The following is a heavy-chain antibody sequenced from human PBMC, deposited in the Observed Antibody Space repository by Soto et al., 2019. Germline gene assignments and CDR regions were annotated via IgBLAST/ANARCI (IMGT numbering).Heavy chain of an antibody. Sequence: QVHLHQWGAGLWKPSATLTLTCSVTGVACSGNYGSWIRRRPGRGLGWLGESKHSGDPNYNPALKSSITVSVAKNKYQFSLRLNSATAADTGVYDCARGLRPDRWGQGTQVTVSS. V-gene: IGHV4-34*01. J-gene: IGHJ5*02. CDR2: SKHSGDP. CDR1: GVACSGNY. CDR3: ARGLRPDR.